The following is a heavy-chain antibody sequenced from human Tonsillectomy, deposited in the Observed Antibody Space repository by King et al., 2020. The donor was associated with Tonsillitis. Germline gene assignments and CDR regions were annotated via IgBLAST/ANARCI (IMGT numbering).Heavy chain of an antibody. J-gene: IGHJ4*02. CDR2: IKEDGSEK. Sequence: VQLVESGGGLVQPGGSLRLSCAASGFSFNSYWMVWVRQAPGKGLEWGANIKEDGSEKYFVDSVGGRFTISRDNAKNSLYLQMSSLRAEDTAVYYCVRDAMRGGDFDYWGQGTLVTVSS. V-gene: IGHV3-7*01. CDR1: GFSFNSYW. CDR3: VRDAMRGGDFDY. D-gene: IGHD2-2*01.